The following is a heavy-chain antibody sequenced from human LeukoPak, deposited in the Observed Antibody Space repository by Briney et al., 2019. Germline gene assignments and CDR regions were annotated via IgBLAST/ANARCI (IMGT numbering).Heavy chain of an antibody. Sequence: PSETLSLTCRVPGDSISSSTYYSGWFRQPPGNGLECTGRSYYSVSTYYNPSLHSRVTITVDTSKNQFSLKLISVNAPATAVYYCARVPDYYYSSGYYWAVAYWGQGTLVTVSS. V-gene: IGHV4-39*07. D-gene: IGHD3-22*01. J-gene: IGHJ4*02. CDR2: SYYSVST. CDR1: GDSISSSTYY. CDR3: ARVPDYYYSSGYYWAVAY.